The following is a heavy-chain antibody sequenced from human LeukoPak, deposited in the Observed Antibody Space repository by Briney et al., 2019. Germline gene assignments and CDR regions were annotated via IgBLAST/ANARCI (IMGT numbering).Heavy chain of an antibody. Sequence: GGSLRLSCAASGLTFRSYGMHWVRQAPGKGLEWVAVIWYDGSKQYYADSVKGRFTISRDNSKNTLYLQMNSLRAEDTAVYYCASHRGYSGYDFEGYFDYWGQGTLVTVSS. V-gene: IGHV3-33*01. D-gene: IGHD5-12*01. CDR3: ASHRGYSGYDFEGYFDY. CDR2: IWYDGSKQ. J-gene: IGHJ4*02. CDR1: GLTFRSYG.